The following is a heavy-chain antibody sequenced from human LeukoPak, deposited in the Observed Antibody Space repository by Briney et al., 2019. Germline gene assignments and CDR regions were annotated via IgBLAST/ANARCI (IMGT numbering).Heavy chain of an antibody. Sequence: GSLRLSCEASEFTFSDYYMSWIRQAPGKGLEWISYISDSAINTHYADSVKGRFTTSRDNAKKLLVLEMKSLRSEDTAVYYCAAYYGSGSVNYYRGMDIWGQGTTVTVSS. CDR3: AAYYGSGSVNYYRGMDI. V-gene: IGHV3-11*01. J-gene: IGHJ6*02. CDR2: ISDSAINT. D-gene: IGHD3-10*01. CDR1: EFTFSDYY.